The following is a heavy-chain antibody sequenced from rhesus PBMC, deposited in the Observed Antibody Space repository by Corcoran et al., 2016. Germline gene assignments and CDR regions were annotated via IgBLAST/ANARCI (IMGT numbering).Heavy chain of an antibody. Sequence: EVQLVESGGGLVQPGGSLRLSCAASGFTFSNYYMHWVRQAQGKVLEWVGLIKNKPNSYTTEYAGAVKGRFTISRDDSKNTLYLQMSGLKTEDTALYYCTKHSRGLDAWGQGVVVTVSS. J-gene: IGHJ6*01. CDR3: TKHSRGLDA. V-gene: IGHV3-20*01. CDR2: IKNKPNSYTT. CDR1: GFTFSNYY.